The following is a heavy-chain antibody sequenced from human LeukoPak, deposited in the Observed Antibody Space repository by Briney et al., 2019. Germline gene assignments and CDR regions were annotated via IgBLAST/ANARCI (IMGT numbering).Heavy chain of an antibody. Sequence: SGGSLRLSCAASGFTFNNYAMTWVRRAPGKGLEWVSGISGNGGSTYYADSVKGRFTISRDNSKNTLFLQMNSLRAEDTAIYYCAKDRLNVVRGANDYWGQGPLLTVSS. CDR2: ISGNGGST. CDR3: AKDRLNVVRGANDY. V-gene: IGHV3-23*01. CDR1: GFTFNNYA. D-gene: IGHD3-10*01. J-gene: IGHJ4*02.